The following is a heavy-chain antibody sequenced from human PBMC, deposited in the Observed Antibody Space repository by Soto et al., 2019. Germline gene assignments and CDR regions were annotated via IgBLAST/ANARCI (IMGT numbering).Heavy chain of an antibody. J-gene: IGHJ5*02. V-gene: IGHV4-59*04. CDR3: ARHPSDFWFDP. D-gene: IGHD2-21*02. CDR2: VSYSGST. CDR1: GGSISSYY. Sequence: SETLSLTCTVSGGSISSYYWSWIRQPPGKGLEWIGSVSYSGSTYYNPSLTSRVTMSVDTSKNHFSLKLSSVTAADTAVYYCARHPSDFWFDPWGQGTLVTVSS.